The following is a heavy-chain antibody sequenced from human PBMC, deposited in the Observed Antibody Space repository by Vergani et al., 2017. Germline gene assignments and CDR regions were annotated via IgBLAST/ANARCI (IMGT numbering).Heavy chain of an antibody. Sequence: QVQLVESGGGLVKPGGSLRLSCAASGFTFSDHYMSWVRQAPGKGLEWISYMSSGDSIYYADSVKGRFTVSRDNTKNTLYLQMNSLRAEDTAVYYCARETDTGSSVSYNYYAMDVWGQGILVTVSS. CDR1: GFTFSDHY. CDR3: ARETDTGSSVSYNYYAMDV. J-gene: IGHJ6*02. CDR2: MSSGDSI. V-gene: IGHV3-11*04. D-gene: IGHD3-9*01.